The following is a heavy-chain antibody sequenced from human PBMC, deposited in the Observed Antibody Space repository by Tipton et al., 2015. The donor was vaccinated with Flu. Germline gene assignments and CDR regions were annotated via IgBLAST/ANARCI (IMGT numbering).Heavy chain of an antibody. D-gene: IGHD2-15*01. V-gene: IGHV1-46*01. CDR2: INPSGGST. J-gene: IGHJ4*02. Sequence: QLVQSEPEVKKPGASVKVSCKASGYTFTSYYMHWVRQAPGQGLEWMGIINPSGGSTSYAQKFQGRVAMTRDTSTSTVYMELSSLRSEDTAVYYCARLAPYCSGGSCYSWDYWGQGTLVTVSS. CDR1: GYTFTSYY. CDR3: ARLAPYCSGGSCYSWDY.